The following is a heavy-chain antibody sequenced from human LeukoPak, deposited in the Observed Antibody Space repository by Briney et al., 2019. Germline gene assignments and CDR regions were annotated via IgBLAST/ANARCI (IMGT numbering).Heavy chain of an antibody. CDR2: IYDSRST. J-gene: IGHJ4*02. CDR3: ARREGPNKRVFDY. Sequence: SETLSLTSTVSGGSISSYYWNWIRQPPGEGLDWIGYIYDSRSTSYTPSLKSRVTMSVDTSKNQFSLTLSSVTAADTAVYYCARREGPNKRVFDYWGRGTPVTVSS. D-gene: IGHD2/OR15-2a*01. CDR1: GGSISSYY. V-gene: IGHV4-59*08.